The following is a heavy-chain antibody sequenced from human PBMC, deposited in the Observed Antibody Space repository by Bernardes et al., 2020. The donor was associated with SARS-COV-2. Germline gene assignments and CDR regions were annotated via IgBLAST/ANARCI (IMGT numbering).Heavy chain of an antibody. CDR1: GYSLTRYW. V-gene: IGHV5-51*01. CDR2: IYPGDSDT. CDR3: ARDPPGDYGLEY. D-gene: IGHD4-17*01. J-gene: IGHJ4*02. Sequence: GAYLKNSSNGSGYSLTRYWIGWVRPIPGKGLEWMGIIYPGDSDTRYSPSFQGQVTISADKSISTAYLQWSSLKASDTAMYYCARDPPGDYGLEYWGQGTLVTVSS.